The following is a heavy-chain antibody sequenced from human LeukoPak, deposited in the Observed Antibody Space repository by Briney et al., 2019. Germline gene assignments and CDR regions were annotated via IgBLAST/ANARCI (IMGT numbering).Heavy chain of an antibody. CDR1: GGSISSYY. Sequence: SETLSLTCTVSGGSISSYYWGWIRQPPGKGLEWIGSIYYSGSTYYNPSLKSRVTISVDTSKNQFSLKLSSVTAADTAVYYCANDFWSGYYDYWGQGTLVTVSS. D-gene: IGHD3-3*01. V-gene: IGHV4-39*01. CDR3: ANDFWSGYYDY. CDR2: IYYSGST. J-gene: IGHJ4*02.